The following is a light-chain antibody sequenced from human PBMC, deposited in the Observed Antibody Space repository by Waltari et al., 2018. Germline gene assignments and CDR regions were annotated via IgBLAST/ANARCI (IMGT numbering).Light chain of an antibody. Sequence: QPVLTPSPSASASLGASARPTCTLSSGHSTYTIAWHQQRPDKGPRYLMKVTSDGRHIKGDGIPDRFAGSSSGAERYLTISSLQSDDEADYYCQTWGVFGGGTKLTVL. V-gene: IGLV4-69*01. J-gene: IGLJ2*01. CDR1: SGHSTYT. CDR3: QTWGV. CDR2: VTSDGRH.